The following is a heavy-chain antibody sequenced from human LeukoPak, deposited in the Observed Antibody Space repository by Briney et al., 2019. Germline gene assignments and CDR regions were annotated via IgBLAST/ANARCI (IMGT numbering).Heavy chain of an antibody. Sequence: ASVKVSCKASGGTFSSYAISWARQAPGQGLEWMGGIIPIFGTANYAQKFQGRVTITADESTSTAYMELSSLRSEDTAVYYCARTLIALAGTAFDYWGQGNLVTVSS. CDR3: ARTLIALAGTAFDY. CDR1: GGTFSSYA. D-gene: IGHD6-19*01. V-gene: IGHV1-69*13. J-gene: IGHJ4*02. CDR2: IIPIFGTA.